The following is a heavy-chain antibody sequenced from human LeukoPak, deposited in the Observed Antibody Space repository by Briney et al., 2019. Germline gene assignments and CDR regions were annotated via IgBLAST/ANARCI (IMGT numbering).Heavy chain of an antibody. CDR3: ARGYYYDSSGYYSGAFDI. CDR2: IIPIFGTA. CDR1: GGTFSSYA. Sequence: SVKVPCKASGGTFSSYAISWVRQAPGQGLEWMGGIIPIFGTANYAQKFQGRVTITADESTGTAYMELSSLRSEDTAVYYCARGYYYDSSGYYSGAFDIWGQGTMVTVSS. D-gene: IGHD3-22*01. J-gene: IGHJ3*02. V-gene: IGHV1-69*01.